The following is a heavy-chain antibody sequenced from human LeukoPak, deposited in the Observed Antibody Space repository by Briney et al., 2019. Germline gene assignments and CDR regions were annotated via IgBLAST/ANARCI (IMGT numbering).Heavy chain of an antibody. CDR1: GFTFSSYE. J-gene: IGHJ6*03. D-gene: IGHD4-17*01. CDR3: ARITVTTVHYYYYMDV. Sequence: GGSLRLSCAASGFTFSSYEMNWVRQAPGKGLEWVSSISSSSSYIYYADSVKGRFTISRDNAKNSLYLQMNSLRAEDTAVYYCARITVTTVHYYYYMDVWGKGTTVTISS. CDR2: ISSSSSYI. V-gene: IGHV3-21*04.